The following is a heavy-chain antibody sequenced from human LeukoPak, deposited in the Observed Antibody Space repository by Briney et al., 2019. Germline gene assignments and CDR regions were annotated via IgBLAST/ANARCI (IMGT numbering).Heavy chain of an antibody. CDR3: ARELYSSSSVYPFYYMDV. D-gene: IGHD6-6*01. Sequence: PGGSLRLSCAASGFTFSSYRMNWVRQAPGKGLEWVSYISSSSSTKYYADSVKGRFSISRDNAKNSLYLQMNSLRAEDTAVYYCARELYSSSSVYPFYYMDVWGKGTTVTVSS. V-gene: IGHV3-48*01. CDR2: ISSSSSTK. J-gene: IGHJ6*03. CDR1: GFTFSSYR.